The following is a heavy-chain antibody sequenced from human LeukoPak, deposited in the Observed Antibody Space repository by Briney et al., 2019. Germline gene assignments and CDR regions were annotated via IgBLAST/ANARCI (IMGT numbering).Heavy chain of an antibody. J-gene: IGHJ4*01. Sequence: ASVEVSCKASGYTFTGYYMHWVRQAPGQGLEWMGWINPNSGGTNYAQKFQGRATTTRDPTISTAYRELSRRRSDDTAVYSGARVRASTACYDYWGHGTLVTVSS. CDR1: GYTFTGYY. CDR2: INPNSGGT. CDR3: ARVRASTACYDY. D-gene: IGHD2-21*01. V-gene: IGHV1-2*02.